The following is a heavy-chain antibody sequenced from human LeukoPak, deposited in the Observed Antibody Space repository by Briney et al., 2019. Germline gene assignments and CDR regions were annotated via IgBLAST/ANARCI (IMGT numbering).Heavy chain of an antibody. J-gene: IGHJ6*02. D-gene: IGHD2-2*01. CDR3: AKSSSTSIYYYAMDV. CDR2: IIPIFGTA. Sequence: SVKVSCKASGGIFSTYPISWVRQAPGQGLEWMGGIIPIFGTANYAQTFQGRVTITADESTTTAHMELSSLRSEDTAVYYCAKSSSTSIYYYAMDVWGQGTTVTVSS. CDR1: GGIFSTYP. V-gene: IGHV1-69*01.